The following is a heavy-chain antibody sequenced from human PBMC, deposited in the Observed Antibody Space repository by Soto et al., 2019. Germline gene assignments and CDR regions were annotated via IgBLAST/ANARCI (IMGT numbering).Heavy chain of an antibody. CDR2: ISAYNGNT. V-gene: IGHV1-18*01. CDR1: GYTFTSYG. J-gene: IGHJ3*02. D-gene: IGHD3-22*01. CDR3: ASHYDSSGYDAFDI. Sequence: ASVKVSCKASGYTFTSYGISWVRQAPGQGLEWMGWISAYNGNTNYAQKLQGRVTMTTDTSTSTAYMELRSLRSDDTAVYYCASHYDSSGYDAFDIWGQGTMVTVSS.